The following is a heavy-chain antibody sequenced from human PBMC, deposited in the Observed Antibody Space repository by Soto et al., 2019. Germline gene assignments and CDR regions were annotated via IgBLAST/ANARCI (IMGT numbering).Heavy chain of an antibody. J-gene: IGHJ6*02. CDR1: GFSLSTSGVG. Sequence: QITLKESGPPLVKPTQTLTLTCTFSGFSLSTSGVGVGWIRQPPGKAVEWLALIYWDDDKRYSPSLKSRLTLTKETPKNQVVLKMNSMDPVDTATYYGHHGGSRPTMDVWGQGTTVTVSS. D-gene: IGHD6-6*01. CDR3: HHGGSRPTMDV. V-gene: IGHV2-5*02. CDR2: IYWDDDK.